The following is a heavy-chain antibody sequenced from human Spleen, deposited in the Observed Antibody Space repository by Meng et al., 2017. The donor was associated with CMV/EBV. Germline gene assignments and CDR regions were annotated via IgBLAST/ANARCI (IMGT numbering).Heavy chain of an antibody. Sequence: LSCAASGFTFSSSWMSWVRQGPGKGLEWVANIKQDGSERYYVDSVKGRFTISRDNAKNSLYLQMNNLRAEDTAVYYCARSYNFAFDYWGQEILVTVSS. CDR2: IKQDGSER. V-gene: IGHV3-7*01. D-gene: IGHD1-1*01. J-gene: IGHJ4*02. CDR1: GFTFSSSW. CDR3: ARSYNFAFDY.